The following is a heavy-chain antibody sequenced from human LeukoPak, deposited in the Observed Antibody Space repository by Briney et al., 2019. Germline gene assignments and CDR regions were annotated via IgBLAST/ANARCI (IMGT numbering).Heavy chain of an antibody. Sequence: PSETLSLTCTVSGDSLGSYYWSWIRQSPGEGLEWIGYVYYYGLTNYNPSFKSRVSISVDTSKNQFSLKLSSVTAADTAVYYCTRSFILTTFGGVTSGWFDPWGQGTQVIVSS. CDR3: TRSFILTTFGGVTSGWFDP. CDR1: GDSLGSYY. CDR2: VYYYGLT. D-gene: IGHD3-16*01. V-gene: IGHV4-59*01. J-gene: IGHJ5*02.